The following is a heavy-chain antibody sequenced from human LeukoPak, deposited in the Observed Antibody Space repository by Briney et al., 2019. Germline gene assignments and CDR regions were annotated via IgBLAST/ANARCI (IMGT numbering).Heavy chain of an antibody. D-gene: IGHD5-12*01. J-gene: IGHJ4*02. CDR1: GFTVSSNY. V-gene: IGHV3-23*01. Sequence: GGSLRLSCAASGFTVSSNYMSWVRQAPGKGLEWVSAISGSGGSTYYADSVKGRFTISRDNSKDTLYLQVNSLRAEDTAVYYCALEGVATISDYWGQGTLVTVSS. CDR3: ALEGVATISDY. CDR2: ISGSGGST.